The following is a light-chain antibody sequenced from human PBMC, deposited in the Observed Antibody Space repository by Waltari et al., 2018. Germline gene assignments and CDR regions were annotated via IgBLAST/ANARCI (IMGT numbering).Light chain of an antibody. V-gene: IGKV2-29*02. Sequence: DIVMTQNPLSLSVTPGQPASLSCKSSQSLLYRDGRTYLYWFLQKTGQSPQPLIYEVSRRFSGVPDRFSGSGSGTDFTLRISRVEAEDVGVYFCMQGIFLPLTFGGGTKVEI. J-gene: IGKJ4*01. CDR1: QSLLYRDGRTY. CDR3: MQGIFLPLT. CDR2: EVS.